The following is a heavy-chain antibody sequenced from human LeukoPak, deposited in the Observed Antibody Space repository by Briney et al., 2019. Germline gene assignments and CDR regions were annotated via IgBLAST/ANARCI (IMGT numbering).Heavy chain of an antibody. D-gene: IGHD1-7*01. CDR1: GYTFTIYA. J-gene: IGHJ5*02. Sequence: GASVTVSFKASGYTFTIYAMNWVRQAPGQGLERMGWINTNSGNPTYAQGFAGRFVFSLDTSVSTAYLQISSLKAEDTAVYYCARDPNWNYGHNWFDPWGQGTLVTVSS. CDR2: INTNSGNP. CDR3: ARDPNWNYGHNWFDP. V-gene: IGHV7-4-1*02.